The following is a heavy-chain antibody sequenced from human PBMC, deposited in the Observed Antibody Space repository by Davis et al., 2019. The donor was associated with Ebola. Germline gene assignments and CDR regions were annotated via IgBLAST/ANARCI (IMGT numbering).Heavy chain of an antibody. V-gene: IGHV4-59*11. CDR1: GVSISRHY. Sequence: PSETLSLTCTVSGVSISRHYWSWIRQPPGKRLEWIGSIYYTGSAYYNPSLKSRVTISVDTSKNQFSLKLSSVTAADTAVYYCARGGRYCSSTSYYYYYYYYMDVWGKGTTVTVSS. D-gene: IGHD2-2*01. CDR3: ARGGRYCSSTSYYYYYYYYMDV. CDR2: IYYTGSA. J-gene: IGHJ6*03.